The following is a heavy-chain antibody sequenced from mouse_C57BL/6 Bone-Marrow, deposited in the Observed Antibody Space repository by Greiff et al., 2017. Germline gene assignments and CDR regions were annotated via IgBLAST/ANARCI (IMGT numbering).Heavy chain of an antibody. CDR2: IYPGDGDT. CDR1: GYAFSSYW. V-gene: IGHV1-80*01. CDR3: ARSYYYGSRRFAY. D-gene: IGHD1-1*01. Sequence: QVQLKQSGAELVKPGASVKISCKASGYAFSSYWMNWVKQRPGKGLEWIGQIYPGDGDTNYNGKFKGKATLTADKSSSTAYMQLSSLTSEDSAVXVCARSYYYGSRRFAYWGQGTLVTVSA. J-gene: IGHJ3*01.